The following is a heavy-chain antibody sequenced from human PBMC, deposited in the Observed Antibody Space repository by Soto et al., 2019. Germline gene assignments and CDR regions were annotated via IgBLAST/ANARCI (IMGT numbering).Heavy chain of an antibody. V-gene: IGHV1-2*04. Sequence: ASVKVSCKASGYTFTGYYMHWVRQAPGQGLEWMGWINPNSGGTNYAQKFQGWVTMTRDTSISTAYMELSRLRSEDTAVYYCARGINYYDSGDDAFDIWGQGTMVTVSS. D-gene: IGHD3-10*01. CDR3: ARGINYYDSGDDAFDI. J-gene: IGHJ3*02. CDR2: INPNSGGT. CDR1: GYTFTGYY.